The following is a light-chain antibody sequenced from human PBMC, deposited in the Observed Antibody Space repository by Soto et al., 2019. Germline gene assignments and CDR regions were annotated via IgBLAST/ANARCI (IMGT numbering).Light chain of an antibody. J-gene: IGKJ4*02. CDR2: AAS. Sequence: DIQMTQSPSSLSASVGDRVTITCRASQGISNYLAWYQQKPGKVPKLLIYAASTLQSGVPSRFSGTGSGKDFTLNIRSLQPEDVANYYCQKYNNAPQLTLAGGTKVDIK. CDR3: QKYNNAPQLT. V-gene: IGKV1-27*01. CDR1: QGISNY.